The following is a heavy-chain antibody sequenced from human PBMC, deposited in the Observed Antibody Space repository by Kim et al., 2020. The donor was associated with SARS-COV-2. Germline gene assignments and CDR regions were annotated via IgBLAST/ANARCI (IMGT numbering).Heavy chain of an antibody. V-gene: IGHV3-9*01. CDR2: ISWNSGSI. J-gene: IGHJ3*02. Sequence: GGSLRLSCAASGFTFDDYAMHWVRQAPGKGLEWFSGISWNSGSIGDADSVKGRFTISRDNAKNSLYLQMNSLRAEDTALYYCSKSGSDWDAFDIWGQGT. D-gene: IGHD1-26*01. CDR3: SKSGSDWDAFDI. CDR1: GFTFDDYA.